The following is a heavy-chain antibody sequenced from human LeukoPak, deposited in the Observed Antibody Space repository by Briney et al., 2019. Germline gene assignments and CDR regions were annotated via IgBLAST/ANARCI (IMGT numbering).Heavy chain of an antibody. CDR2: IKQDGSQK. CDR3: ATDRGFATFDH. Sequence: GGSLRLSCEGSGFTFSDYCMDWVRQPPGKGLERVASIKQDGSQKEYVDPVRGRFTISRDNAKNSVYLQMNSLRDEDTAVYYCATDRGFATFDHWGQGALVSVSS. CDR1: GFTFSDYC. J-gene: IGHJ4*02. V-gene: IGHV3-7*01. D-gene: IGHD6-25*01.